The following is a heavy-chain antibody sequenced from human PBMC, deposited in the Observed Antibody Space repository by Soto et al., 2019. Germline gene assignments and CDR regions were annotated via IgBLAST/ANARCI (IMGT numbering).Heavy chain of an antibody. CDR3: AREIVAFDI. CDR1: GGSISSYY. V-gene: IGHV4-59*01. CDR2: IYYSGST. Sequence: ASETLSLTCTVSGGSISSYYWSWIRQPPGKGLEWIGYIYYSGSTNYNPSLKSRVTLSVDTSKNQFSLKLSSVTAADTAVYYCAREIVAFDIWGQGTMVTVSS. D-gene: IGHD3-16*02. J-gene: IGHJ3*02.